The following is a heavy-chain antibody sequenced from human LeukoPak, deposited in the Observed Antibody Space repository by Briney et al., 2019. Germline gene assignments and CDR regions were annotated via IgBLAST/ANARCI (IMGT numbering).Heavy chain of an antibody. V-gene: IGHV4-61*01. CDR1: GDSVSSGSYY. Sequence: PSETLSLTCTVSGDSVSSGSYYWSWIRQPPGKGLEWIGYIYYSGSTNYNPSLKSRVTISVDTSKNQFSLKLSSVTAADTAVYYCARHLTLRFLGMDVWGQGTTVTVSS. CDR3: ARHLTLRFLGMDV. J-gene: IGHJ6*02. D-gene: IGHD3-3*01. CDR2: IYYSGST.